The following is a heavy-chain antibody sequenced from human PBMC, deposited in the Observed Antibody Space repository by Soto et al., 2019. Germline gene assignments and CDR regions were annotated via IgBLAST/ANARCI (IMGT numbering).Heavy chain of an antibody. D-gene: IGHD3-16*01. V-gene: IGHV3-66*01. J-gene: IGHJ4*02. CDR3: ASEAYRWLRGGRFFDY. CDR1: GLTVSGNY. Sequence: EVQLVESGGGLVQPGGSLRLSCAVSGLTVSGNYMSWVRQAPGKGLDWVSVIYSDGSTYYADSVKGRFTISRDNSKNTLYLQMNSLRAEDTAVYYCASEAYRWLRGGRFFDYWGQGTLVTVSS. CDR2: IYSDGST.